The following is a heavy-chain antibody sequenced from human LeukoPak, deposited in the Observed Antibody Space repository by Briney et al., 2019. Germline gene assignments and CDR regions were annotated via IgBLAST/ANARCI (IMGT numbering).Heavy chain of an antibody. CDR2: INPSGGST. D-gene: IGHD4-17*01. Sequence: GASVKVSCMASGYTFTSYYMHWVRQAPGQGLEWMGLINPSGGSTSYAQKFQGRVTMTRDMSTSTVYMELSSLRSEETAVYYCARLDGDLRDYWGERTLDSVPS. CDR3: ARLDGDLRDY. V-gene: IGHV1-46*01. CDR1: GYTFTSYY. J-gene: IGHJ4*02.